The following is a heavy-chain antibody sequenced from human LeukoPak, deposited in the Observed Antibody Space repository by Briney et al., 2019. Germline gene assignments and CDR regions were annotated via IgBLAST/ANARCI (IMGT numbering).Heavy chain of an antibody. CDR2: ISGSGGST. CDR1: GFTLSSYA. J-gene: IGHJ4*02. CDR3: ARFYGSGSYYLDY. D-gene: IGHD3-10*01. Sequence: GGSLRLSCAASGFTLSSYAMSWVRQAPGKGLEWVSGISGSGGSTYYAESVKGRFTISRDNSKNTLYLQMNSLRAEDTAVYYCARFYGSGSYYLDYWGQGTLVTVSS. V-gene: IGHV3-23*01.